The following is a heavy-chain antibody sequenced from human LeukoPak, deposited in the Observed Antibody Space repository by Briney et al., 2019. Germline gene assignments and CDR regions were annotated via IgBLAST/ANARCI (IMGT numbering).Heavy chain of an antibody. CDR2: INSDGSST. CDR3: ASLARGSTWDY. J-gene: IGHJ4*02. V-gene: IGHV3-74*01. Sequence: PGGSLRLSCAASGFTFSSYWMHWVRQAPGKGLVWVSRINSDGSSTSFADSVKGRFTISRDNAKNTLYLQMNSLRAEDTAVYYCASLARGSTWDYWGQGTLVTVSS. CDR1: GFTFSSYW. D-gene: IGHD5-12*01.